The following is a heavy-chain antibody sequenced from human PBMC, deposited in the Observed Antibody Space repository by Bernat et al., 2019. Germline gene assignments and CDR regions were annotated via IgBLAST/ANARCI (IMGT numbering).Heavy chain of an antibody. J-gene: IGHJ3*02. CDR1: GGSFSGYY. V-gene: IGHV4-34*01. D-gene: IGHD3-22*01. Sequence: QVQLQQWGAGLLKPSETLSLTCAVYGGSFSGYYWSWIRQPPGKGLEWIGEINHSGSTNYNPSLKSRVTISVDTSKNQFSLELSSVTAADTAVYYCARHLHYYDSSGYWRAFDIWGQGTMVTVSS. CDR2: INHSGST. CDR3: ARHLHYYDSSGYWRAFDI.